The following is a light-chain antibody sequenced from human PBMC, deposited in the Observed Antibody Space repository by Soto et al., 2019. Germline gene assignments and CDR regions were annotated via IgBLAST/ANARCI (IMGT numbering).Light chain of an antibody. CDR2: DVN. J-gene: IGLJ1*01. CDR3: QSYDSSLSAFYV. V-gene: IGLV2-11*01. CDR1: TSDVGAYSF. Sequence: QSVLTQPRSVSGSPGQSITISCTGSTSDVGAYSFASWYQQHPGAAPKLLIHDVNKRPPGVPDRFSASKSGNTASLTISGLQAEDEADYYCQSYDSSLSAFYVFGTGTKVTVL.